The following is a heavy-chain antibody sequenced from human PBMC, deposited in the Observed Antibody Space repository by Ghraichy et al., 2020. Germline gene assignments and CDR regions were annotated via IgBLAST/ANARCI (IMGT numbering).Heavy chain of an antibody. CDR1: GFTVSSNY. D-gene: IGHD2/OR15-2a*01. J-gene: IGHJ4*02. Sequence: GSLRLSCAASGFTVSSNYMSWVRQAPGKGLEWVSVIYSDGNTYYADSVKGRFTISRDNSKNTLYLQMNSLRAEDTAVYYCTRDSLVSWRSSDYWGQGTLVTVSS. V-gene: IGHV3-66*01. CDR2: IYSDGNT. CDR3: TRDSLVSWRSSDY.